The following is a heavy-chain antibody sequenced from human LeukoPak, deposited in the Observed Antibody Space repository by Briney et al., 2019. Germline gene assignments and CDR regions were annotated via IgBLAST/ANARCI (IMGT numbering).Heavy chain of an antibody. V-gene: IGHV3-23*01. Sequence: AGGSLRLSCAASGFTFSSFGMSWVRQAPGKGLEWVSAISGSTGRTYYADSVKGRFTISRDNSKNTLYLQMNSLRAEDTAVYYCARGGAAPDYWGQGTLVTVSS. CDR2: ISGSTGRT. CDR1: GFTFSSFG. J-gene: IGHJ4*02. D-gene: IGHD1-26*01. CDR3: ARGGAAPDY.